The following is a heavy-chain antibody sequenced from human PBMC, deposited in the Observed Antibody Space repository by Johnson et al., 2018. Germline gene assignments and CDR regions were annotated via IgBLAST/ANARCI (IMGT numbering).Heavy chain of an antibody. CDR3: AGGGAYYYGSGFDAFDI. CDR2: IWYDGNNK. J-gene: IGHJ3*02. V-gene: IGHV3-33*01. CDR1: GFTFSSYG. D-gene: IGHD3-10*01. Sequence: QVQLVESGGGVVQPGRSLRLSCAASGFTFSSYGMHWVRQAPGKGLEWVAVIWYDGNNKYYADSVKGRFTISRDNSKNTLYLQMNSLGAEDTAVYYFAGGGAYYYGSGFDAFDIWGQGTMVTVSS.